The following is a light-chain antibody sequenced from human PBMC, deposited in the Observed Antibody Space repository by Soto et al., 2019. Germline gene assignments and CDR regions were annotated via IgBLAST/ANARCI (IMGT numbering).Light chain of an antibody. V-gene: IGLV2-14*01. CDR2: EVS. CDR3: SSYTSSSTPWV. CDR1: SSDVGGYNY. J-gene: IGLJ3*02. Sequence: QSALTQPASVSGSPGQSITISCTGTSSDVGGYNYVSWYQQNPGKAPKLMIYEVSNRPSGVSNRFSGSKSGNTASLTISGLQSEDEADYYCSSYTSSSTPWVFGGGTKRTVL.